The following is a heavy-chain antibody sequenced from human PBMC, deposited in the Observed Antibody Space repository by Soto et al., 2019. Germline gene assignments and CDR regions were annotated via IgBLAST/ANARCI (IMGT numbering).Heavy chain of an antibody. D-gene: IGHD5-12*01. Sequence: EVQLVESGAGWAQPGGSLRLSCAASGFTFSSHWIHWVRQAPGKGLVWVSRINGDGTSISYADSVKGRFTVSRDNAKNTLYLQMNSLRVEDTAVYYCVRSKDGYNLFGDCWGQGSLVTVSP. CDR2: INGDGTSI. CDR1: GFTFSSHW. CDR3: VRSKDGYNLFGDC. V-gene: IGHV3-74*01. J-gene: IGHJ4*02.